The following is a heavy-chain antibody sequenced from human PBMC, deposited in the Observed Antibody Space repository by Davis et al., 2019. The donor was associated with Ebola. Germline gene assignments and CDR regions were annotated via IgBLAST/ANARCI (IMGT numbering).Heavy chain of an antibody. CDR1: GFTFDDYA. CDR2: ISWNSGSI. D-gene: IGHD6-19*01. Sequence: PGGSLRLSCAASGFTFDDYAMHWVRQAPGKGLEWVSGISWNSGSIGYADSVKGRFTISRDNAKNSLYLQMNSLRAEDTALYYCAKAKQWLGYYFDYWGQGTLVTVSS. CDR3: AKAKQWLGYYFDY. J-gene: IGHJ4*02. V-gene: IGHV3-9*01.